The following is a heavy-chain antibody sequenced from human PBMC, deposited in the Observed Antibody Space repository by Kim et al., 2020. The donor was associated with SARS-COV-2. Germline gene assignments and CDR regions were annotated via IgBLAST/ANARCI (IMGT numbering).Heavy chain of an antibody. V-gene: IGHV3-48*02. Sequence: SVKGRFTISRDNAKNSLYLQMNSLRDEDTAVYYCAREGIVVVTAILLFDYWGQGTLVTVSS. CDR3: AREGIVVVTAILLFDY. D-gene: IGHD2-21*02. J-gene: IGHJ4*02.